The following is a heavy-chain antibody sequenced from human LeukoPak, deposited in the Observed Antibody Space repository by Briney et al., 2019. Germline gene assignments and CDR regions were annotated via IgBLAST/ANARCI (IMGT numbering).Heavy chain of an antibody. D-gene: IGHD1-26*01. J-gene: IGHJ4*02. CDR2: IIPILGIA. Sequence: SVKVSCKASGGTFSSYAISWVRQAPGQGLEWMGRIIPILGIANYAQKFQGRVTITADKSTSTAYMELSSLRAEDTAVYYCVRDVGGIYYVFGYWGQGTLVTVSS. V-gene: IGHV1-69*04. CDR3: VRDVGGIYYVFGY. CDR1: GGTFSSYA.